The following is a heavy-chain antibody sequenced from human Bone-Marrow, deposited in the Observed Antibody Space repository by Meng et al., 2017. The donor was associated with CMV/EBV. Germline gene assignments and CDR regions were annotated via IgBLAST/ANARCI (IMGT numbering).Heavy chain of an antibody. V-gene: IGHV4-4*02. J-gene: IGHJ3*01. Sequence: SETLSLTCAVSGGSISSSNWWSWVRQPPGKGLEWIGEIYHSGSTNYNPSLKSRVTISVDKSKNQFSLKLSSVTAADTAVYYCVRDSGYGYALDLWGQGTMVTVSS. CDR1: GGSISSSNW. CDR3: VRDSGYGYALDL. D-gene: IGHD4-17*01. CDR2: IYHSGST.